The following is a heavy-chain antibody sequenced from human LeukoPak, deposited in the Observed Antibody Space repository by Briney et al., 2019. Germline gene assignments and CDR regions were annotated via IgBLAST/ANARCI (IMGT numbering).Heavy chain of an antibody. CDR1: GFTVSSNY. CDR3: ARTTVVKAFDH. D-gene: IGHD4-23*01. CDR2: IYSGGST. J-gene: IGHJ4*02. V-gene: IGHV3-53*01. Sequence: GGSLRLSCAASGFTVSSNYMSWVRQAPGKGLEWVSVIYSGGSTYYADSVKGRFTISRDNSKNTLYLQMNSLRAEDTAVYYCARTTVVKAFDHWGQGTLVTVSS.